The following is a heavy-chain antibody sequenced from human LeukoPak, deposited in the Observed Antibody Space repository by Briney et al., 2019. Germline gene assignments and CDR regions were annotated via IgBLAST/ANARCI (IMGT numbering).Heavy chain of an antibody. V-gene: IGHV4-59*01. CDR1: GGSISTYY. CDR3: ARGALYDFWSGSSFDY. D-gene: IGHD3-3*01. CDR2: IYYSGST. J-gene: IGHJ4*02. Sequence: SETLSLTCTVSGGSISTYYWSWIRQPPGKGLEWIGYIYYSGSTNYNPFLKSRVTISVDTSKNQFSLKLSSVTAADTAVYYCARGALYDFWSGSSFDYWGQGTLVTVSS.